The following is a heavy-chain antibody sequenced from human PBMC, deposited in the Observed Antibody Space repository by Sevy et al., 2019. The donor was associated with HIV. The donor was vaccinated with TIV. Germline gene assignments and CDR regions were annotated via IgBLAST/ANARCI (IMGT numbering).Heavy chain of an antibody. Sequence: GGSLRLSCAASGFTFSSYWMSWVRQAPGKGLEWVANIKQDGSEKYYVDSVKVRFTISRDNAKNSLYLQMNSLRAEDTAVYYCASSFLGRAFGGVIVNYFDYWGQGTLVTVSS. CDR3: ASSFLGRAFGGVIVNYFDY. CDR2: IKQDGSEK. J-gene: IGHJ4*02. CDR1: GFTFSSYW. D-gene: IGHD3-16*02. V-gene: IGHV3-7*01.